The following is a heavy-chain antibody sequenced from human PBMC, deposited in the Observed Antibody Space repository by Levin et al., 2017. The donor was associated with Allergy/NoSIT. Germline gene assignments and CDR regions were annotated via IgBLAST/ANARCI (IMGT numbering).Heavy chain of an antibody. CDR3: ARRVGGSGWYYFDY. D-gene: IGHD6-19*01. Sequence: GSLRLSCTVSGDSVSSSSDYWSWIRQPPGKGLEWIGYIYFSGYTHYNPSLNSRVTISLDTSKNQFSLNLSSVTAADTAVYYCARRVGGSGWYYFDYWGQGTLVSVSS. J-gene: IGHJ4*02. V-gene: IGHV4-61*01. CDR2: IYFSGYT. CDR1: GDSVSSSSDY.